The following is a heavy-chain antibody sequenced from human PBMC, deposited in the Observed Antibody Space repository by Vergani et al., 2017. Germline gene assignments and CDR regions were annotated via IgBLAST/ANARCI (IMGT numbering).Heavy chain of an antibody. CDR2: ISYDGSNK. V-gene: IGHV3-30*04. J-gene: IGHJ4*02. CDR1: GFTFSSYA. CDR3: ARDENCSGGSCYFGLDY. D-gene: IGHD2-15*01. Sequence: QVQLVESGGGVVQPGRSLRLSCAASGFTFSSYAMHWVRQAPGKVLEWVAVISYDGSNKYYADSVKGRFTISRDNSKNTLYLQMNSLRAEDTAVYYCARDENCSGGSCYFGLDYWGQGTLVTVSS.